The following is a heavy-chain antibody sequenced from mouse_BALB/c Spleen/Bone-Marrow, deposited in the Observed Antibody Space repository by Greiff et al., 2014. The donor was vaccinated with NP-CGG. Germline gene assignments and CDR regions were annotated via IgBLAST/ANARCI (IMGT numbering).Heavy chain of an antibody. CDR3: ARDYSGYFDF. CDR1: GFTFNDYF. CDR2: IRNKPNGYTT. Sequence: EVHLVESGGGLVQPGGSLRLSCTTSGFTFNDYFMTWVRQPPGKALEWLGFIRNKPNGYTTEYNPSVKGRFTITTDNSQGILYLQMNTLIAEDSAIFYCARDYSGYFDFWGQGTTLTVSS. V-gene: IGHV7-3*02. J-gene: IGHJ2*01. D-gene: IGHD5-1*01.